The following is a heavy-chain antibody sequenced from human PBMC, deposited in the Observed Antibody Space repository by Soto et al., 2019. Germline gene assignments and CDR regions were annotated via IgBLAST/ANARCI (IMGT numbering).Heavy chain of an antibody. CDR2: INHSGST. V-gene: IGHV4-34*01. CDR1: GGSFSGYY. Sequence: QVQLQQWGAGLLKPSETLSLTCAVYGGSFSGYYWSWIRQPPGKGLEWIGEINHSGSTNYNPSLTSRVTISVDTSKNQFSLKLSSVTAADTAVYYCARGECSSTSCYVDYWGQGTLVTVSS. J-gene: IGHJ4*02. CDR3: ARGECSSTSCYVDY. D-gene: IGHD2-2*01.